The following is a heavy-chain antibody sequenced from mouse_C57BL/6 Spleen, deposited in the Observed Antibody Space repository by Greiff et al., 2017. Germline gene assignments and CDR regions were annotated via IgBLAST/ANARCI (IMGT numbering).Heavy chain of an antibody. V-gene: IGHV1-78*01. D-gene: IGHD1-1*01. J-gene: IGHJ2*01. CDR2: IYPRDGRT. Sequence: VQLQQSDAELVKPGASVKISCKVSGYTFTDHTIHWMKQRPEQGLEWIGNIYPRDGRTQNNEKLKGKATLTADNSSSTAYMQLNSLTSVDSAVYFCASLFISTCPYYFDYWGQGTTLTVSS. CDR3: ASLFISTCPYYFDY. CDR1: GYTFTDHT.